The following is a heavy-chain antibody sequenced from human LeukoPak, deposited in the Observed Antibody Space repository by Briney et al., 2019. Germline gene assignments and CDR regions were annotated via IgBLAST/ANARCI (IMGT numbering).Heavy chain of an antibody. CDR3: ARASNSDSRFQH. V-gene: IGHV3-23*01. CDR1: GFTFSSYA. J-gene: IGHJ1*01. CDR2: ISTSGDST. Sequence: GGSLRLSCAASGFTFSSYAMSWVRQAPGKGLEWVSVISTSGDSTYYADSVKGRFTISRDNSKNTLYLQMNSLRDEDTAVYYCARASNSDSRFQHWGQGTLVTVSS. D-gene: IGHD4-11*01.